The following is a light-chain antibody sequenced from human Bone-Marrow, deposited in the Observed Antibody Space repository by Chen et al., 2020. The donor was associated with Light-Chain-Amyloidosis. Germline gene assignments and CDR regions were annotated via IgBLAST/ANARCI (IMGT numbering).Light chain of an antibody. CDR3: QVWDRSSDRPV. CDR2: DDS. CDR1: NIGSTS. V-gene: IGLV3-21*02. J-gene: IGLJ3*02. Sequence: SYVLTQPSSVSVAPGQTATIACGGNNIGSTSVHWYQQTPGQAPLLVVYDDSDRPSGIPERLSGSNSGHTATLTSSRVEAGDEADYYCQVWDRSSDRPVFGGGTKLTVL.